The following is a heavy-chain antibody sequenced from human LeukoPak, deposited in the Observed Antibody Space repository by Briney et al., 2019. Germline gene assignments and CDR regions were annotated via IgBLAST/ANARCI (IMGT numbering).Heavy chain of an antibody. J-gene: IGHJ4*02. D-gene: IGHD4-17*01. Sequence: SETLSLTCTVSGGSISSSSYYWGWIRQPPGKALEWIGSLYYSGSTYYNPSLKSRVTISVDTSKNQFSLKLSSVTGADTAVYYCARVPTVTVFDYWGQGTLVTVYS. CDR2: LYYSGST. CDR3: ARVPTVTVFDY. CDR1: GGSISSSSYY. V-gene: IGHV4-39*01.